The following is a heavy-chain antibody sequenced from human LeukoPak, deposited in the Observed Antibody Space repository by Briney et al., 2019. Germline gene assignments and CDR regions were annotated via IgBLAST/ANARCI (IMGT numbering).Heavy chain of an antibody. CDR1: GFRFRDYW. CDR2: IKPDGSQR. D-gene: IGHD3-16*01. Sequence: GGSLRLSCTASGFRFRDYWMDWLRKAPGMGLEWVASIKPDGSQRDYVDSVKGRFTISRDNAQNLLYLQMNSLRVEDTAVYYCARDDASSSFTYWGRGALVTVSS. J-gene: IGHJ4*02. CDR3: ARDDASSSFTY. V-gene: IGHV3-7*01.